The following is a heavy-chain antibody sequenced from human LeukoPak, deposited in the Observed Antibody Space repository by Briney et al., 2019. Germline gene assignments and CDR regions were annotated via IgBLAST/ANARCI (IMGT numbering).Heavy chain of an antibody. J-gene: IGHJ4*02. D-gene: IGHD3-22*01. CDR1: GYTLTDLC. CDR2: FDPEEGEA. CDR3: GTDSTQRRDYNTSGYYSFDY. V-gene: IGHV1-24*01. Sequence: AASVKVSCKVSGYTLTDLCIHWVRQTPGKGLEWMGGFDPEEGEAIYAQAFQGRVTLTEDTSTDTAYMELSSLRFGDTAVYFCGTDSTQRRDYNTSGYYSFDYWGQGTLVTVSS.